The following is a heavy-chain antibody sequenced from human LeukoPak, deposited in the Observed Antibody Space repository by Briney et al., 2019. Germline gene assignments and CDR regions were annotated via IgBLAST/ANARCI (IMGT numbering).Heavy chain of an antibody. CDR1: GYTFTSYY. J-gene: IGHJ6*02. Sequence: ASVKVSCKASGYTFTSYYMHWVRQAPGQGLEWMGKINPSGGSTSYAQKFQGRVTMTRDTSTSTVYMELSSLRSEDTAVYYCARELPPYVWELLYYYYGMDVWGQGTTVTVSS. CDR2: INPSGGST. CDR3: ARELPPYVWELLYYYYGMDV. V-gene: IGHV1-46*01. D-gene: IGHD1-26*01.